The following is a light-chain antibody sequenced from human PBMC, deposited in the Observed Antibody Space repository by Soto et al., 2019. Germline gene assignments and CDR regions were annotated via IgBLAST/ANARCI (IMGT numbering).Light chain of an antibody. CDR3: QQANSFPWT. CDR1: QDISNW. CDR2: STS. V-gene: IGKV1-12*02. J-gene: IGKJ1*01. Sequence: DIQMTQSPSSVSASVGDRVSISCRARQDISNWLAWYQQKPGKAPKLLIYSTSSLQSGVPSRFSGSGSGTDFTLTISSLQPEDFATYYCQQANSFPWTFGQGTKVEIK.